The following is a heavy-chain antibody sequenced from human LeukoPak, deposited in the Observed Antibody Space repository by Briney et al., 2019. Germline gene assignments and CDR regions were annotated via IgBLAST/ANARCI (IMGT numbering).Heavy chain of an antibody. J-gene: IGHJ4*02. CDR2: IYSSGST. V-gene: IGHV4-59*01. CDR3: ARVGSSGWYLTFDY. CDR1: GGSISSYY. D-gene: IGHD6-19*01. Sequence: SETLSLTCPVAGGSISSYYWSWIRQPPGKGLEWIGYIYSSGSTNYNPSLKSRVTISVDTSKNQFSLKLSSVTAADTAVYYCARVGSSGWYLTFDYWGQGTLVTVSS.